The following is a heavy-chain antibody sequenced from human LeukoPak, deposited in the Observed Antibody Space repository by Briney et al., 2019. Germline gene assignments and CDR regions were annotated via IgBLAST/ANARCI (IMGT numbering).Heavy chain of an antibody. Sequence: WASVKVSCKASGYTFSKYGISWVRQAPGQGLEWMGWISGYNAYTHYAQKLQGRVTMTTDTSTSTAYMELRSLRSEDTAVYYCARAMGYSSSWYPLDYWGQGTLVTVSS. CDR2: ISGYNAYT. J-gene: IGHJ4*02. V-gene: IGHV1-18*01. CDR1: GYTFSKYG. D-gene: IGHD6-13*01. CDR3: ARAMGYSSSWYPLDY.